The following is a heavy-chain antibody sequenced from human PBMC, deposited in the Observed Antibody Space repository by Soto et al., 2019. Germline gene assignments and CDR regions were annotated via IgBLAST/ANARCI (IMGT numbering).Heavy chain of an antibody. V-gene: IGHV4-39*01. D-gene: IGHD1-7*01. J-gene: IGHJ4*02. Sequence: SETLSLTCTVSGGSISSSSYYWGWIRQPPGKGLEWIGSIYYSGSTYYNPSLKSRVTISVDTSKNQFSLKLSSVTAADTAVYYCARQSWNYYVDYWGQGTLVTVS. CDR2: IYYSGST. CDR1: GGSISSSSYY. CDR3: ARQSWNYYVDY.